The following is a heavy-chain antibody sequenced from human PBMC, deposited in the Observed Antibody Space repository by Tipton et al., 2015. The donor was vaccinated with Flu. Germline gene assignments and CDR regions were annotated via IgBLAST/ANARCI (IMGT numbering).Heavy chain of an antibody. Sequence: TLSLTCTVSGGSIGNFYWNWIRQPPGKGLEWIGYIYNSEYTKYNPSLKSRVTISVDTSKKPFSLQLRSVTAADTAVYYCARDPSLGMPDYFDYWGQGTLVTASS. D-gene: IGHD2-2*01. V-gene: IGHV4-59*12. CDR1: GGSIGNFY. J-gene: IGHJ4*02. CDR3: ARDPSLGMPDYFDY. CDR2: IYNSEYT.